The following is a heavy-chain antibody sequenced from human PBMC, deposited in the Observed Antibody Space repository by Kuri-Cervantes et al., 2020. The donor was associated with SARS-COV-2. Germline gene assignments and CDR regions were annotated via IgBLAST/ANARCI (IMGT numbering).Heavy chain of an antibody. V-gene: IGHV4-30-4*08. CDR1: GGSISSSSYY. J-gene: IGHJ5*02. D-gene: IGHD3-22*01. Sequence: SETLSLTCTVSGGSISSSSYYWGWIRQPPGKGLEWIGYIYYSGSTYYNPSLKSRVTISVDTSKNQFSLKLSSVTAADAAVYYCARGDSSGYFNWFDPWGQGTLVTVSS. CDR2: IYYSGST. CDR3: ARGDSSGYFNWFDP.